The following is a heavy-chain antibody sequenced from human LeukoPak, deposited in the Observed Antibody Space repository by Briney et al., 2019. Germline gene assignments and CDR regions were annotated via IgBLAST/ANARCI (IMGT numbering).Heavy chain of an antibody. D-gene: IGHD6-19*01. CDR2: IYYSGST. V-gene: IGHV4-59*01. CDR1: GGSISSYY. J-gene: IGHJ4*02. CDR3: ARSGAVGGSGYFDY. Sequence: PSETLSLTCSVSGGSISSYYWTWIRQPPGKGLEWIGYIYYSGSTNYNPSLRSRVTISVDTSKNQFSLKLSSVTAADTAVHYCARSGAVGGSGYFDYWGQGTLVTVSS.